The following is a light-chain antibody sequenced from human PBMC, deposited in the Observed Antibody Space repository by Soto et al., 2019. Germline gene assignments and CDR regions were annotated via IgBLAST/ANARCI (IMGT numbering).Light chain of an antibody. CDR2: GAS. Sequence: EMVMTQSPVTLSGSPGERVTLSCRASRTISRNLAWYQQKPGQAPRLLIYGASTRATGIPDRFSGSGSGTEFTLTINSRQSEDFAMYYYQPQNNWPVVTFGGGTRVEIK. J-gene: IGKJ4*01. CDR3: QPQNNWPVVT. V-gene: IGKV3-15*01. CDR1: RTISRN.